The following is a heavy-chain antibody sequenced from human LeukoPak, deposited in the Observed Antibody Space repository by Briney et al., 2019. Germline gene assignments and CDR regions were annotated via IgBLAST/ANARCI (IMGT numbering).Heavy chain of an antibody. CDR2: INHSGRT. CDR3: ARYDLYDSY. D-gene: IGHD3-3*01. CDR1: GGSFSGYY. J-gene: IGHJ4*02. Sequence: SETLSLTCAVYGGSFSGYYWSWIRQPPGKGLEWIGEINHSGRTNYNPSLKSRVTISVDTSKNQFSLKLSSVTAADTAVYYCARYDLYDSYWGQGTLVTVSS. V-gene: IGHV4-34*01.